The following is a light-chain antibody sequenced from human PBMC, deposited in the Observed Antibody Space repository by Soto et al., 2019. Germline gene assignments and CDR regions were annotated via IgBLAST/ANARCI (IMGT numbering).Light chain of an antibody. Sequence: QSVLTQPASGSGSPGQWITICCTGTSSDVGSYNYVSWYQQHPGKAPRLMIYEVSNRPSGVSNRFSGSKSGNTASLTISGLQAEDEADYYCSSYTSSSTLPYVFGTGTKVTVL. CDR2: EVS. CDR1: SSDVGSYNY. CDR3: SSYTSSSTLPYV. J-gene: IGLJ1*01. V-gene: IGLV2-14*01.